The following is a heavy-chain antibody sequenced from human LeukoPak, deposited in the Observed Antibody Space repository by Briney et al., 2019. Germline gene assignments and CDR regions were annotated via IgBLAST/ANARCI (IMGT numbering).Heavy chain of an antibody. D-gene: IGHD4-17*01. Sequence: GESLKISCAASGFTFSSYEMNWVRQAPGKGLEWVSYISSSGSTIYYADSVKGRFTISRDNAKNSLYLQMNSLRAEDTAVYYCARVPDYGDYGGFDYWGQGTLVTVSS. V-gene: IGHV3-48*03. CDR2: ISSSGSTI. CDR1: GFTFSSYE. J-gene: IGHJ4*02. CDR3: ARVPDYGDYGGFDY.